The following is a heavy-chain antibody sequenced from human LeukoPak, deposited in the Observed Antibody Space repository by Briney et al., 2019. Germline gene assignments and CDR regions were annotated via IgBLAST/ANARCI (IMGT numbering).Heavy chain of an antibody. CDR1: GGTFSSYA. J-gene: IGHJ4*02. Sequence: ASVKVSCKASGGTFSSYAISWVRQAPGQGLEWMGGNIPIFGTANYAQKFQGRVTITADESTSTAYMELSSLRSEDTAVYYCARSGVAENDYWGQGTLVTVSS. CDR3: ARSGVAENDY. V-gene: IGHV1-69*13. D-gene: IGHD3-10*01. CDR2: NIPIFGTA.